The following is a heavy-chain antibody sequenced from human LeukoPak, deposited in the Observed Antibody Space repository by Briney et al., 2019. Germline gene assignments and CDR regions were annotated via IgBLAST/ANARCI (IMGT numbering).Heavy chain of an antibody. CDR3: VRWTTVTTGRYFDL. CDR1: GFTFSSYW. J-gene: IGHJ2*01. Sequence: GGSLRLSCAASGFTFSSYWMHWVRHAPGKGLVWVSRINSDGTNTNYADSVKGRFTISRENAKNTLYLQMDSPRAEDTAVYYCVRWTTVTTGRYFDLWGRGTLVTVSS. CDR2: INSDGTNT. D-gene: IGHD4-17*01. V-gene: IGHV3-74*01.